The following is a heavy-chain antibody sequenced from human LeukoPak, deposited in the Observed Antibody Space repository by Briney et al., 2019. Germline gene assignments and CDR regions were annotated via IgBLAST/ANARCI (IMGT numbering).Heavy chain of an antibody. CDR1: GGSFSGYY. D-gene: IGHD6-19*01. J-gene: IGHJ4*02. CDR2: INHSGST. Sequence: PSETLSLTCAVYGGSFSGYYWSWIRPPPGKGLEWIGEINHSGSTNYNPSLKSRVTISVDTSKNQFSLKLSSVTAADTAVYYCARRKAVAGYTFDYWGQGTLVTVSS. V-gene: IGHV4-34*01. CDR3: ARRKAVAGYTFDY.